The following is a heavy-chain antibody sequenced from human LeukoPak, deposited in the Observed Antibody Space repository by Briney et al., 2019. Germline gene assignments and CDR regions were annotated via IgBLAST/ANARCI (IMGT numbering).Heavy chain of an antibody. CDR3: ARDRDWAFDY. CDR1: GFTFRLYS. CDR2: IRSTDGAI. J-gene: IGHJ4*02. D-gene: IGHD3-9*01. Sequence: PGGSLRLSCAASGFTFRLYSMNWVRQTPGKGLEWLSYIRSTDGAIAYADSVKGRFNISRDDAKNSLYLQMNSLRDEDTAVYYCARDRDWAFDYWGQGTLITVSS. V-gene: IGHV3-48*02.